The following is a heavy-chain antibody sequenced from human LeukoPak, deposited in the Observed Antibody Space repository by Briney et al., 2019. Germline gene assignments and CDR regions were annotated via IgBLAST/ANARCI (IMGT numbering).Heavy chain of an antibody. CDR2: MYHSGST. J-gene: IGHJ4*02. Sequence: SETLSLTCAVSGYSISGGYYWGWIRPPPGKGLEWIGSMYHSGSTYYNPSLKSRVTISVDTSKNQFSLKLSSVTAADTAVYYCASSDYGDFTDYWGQGTLVTVSS. CDR1: GYSISGGYY. CDR3: ASSDYGDFTDY. D-gene: IGHD4-17*01. V-gene: IGHV4-38-2*01.